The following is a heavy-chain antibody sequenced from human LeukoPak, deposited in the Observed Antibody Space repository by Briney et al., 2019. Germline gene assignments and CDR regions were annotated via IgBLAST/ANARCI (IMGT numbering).Heavy chain of an antibody. Sequence: GGSLRLSCAASGFTFSGNDMSWVRQAPGKGLEWVSVIYSGGGTYYADSVKGRFTISRDNSKNTLYLQMNSLRAEDTAVYYCARDRQRSRDFWSGYYNLYYYYGMDVWGQGTTVTVSS. V-gene: IGHV3-53*05. CDR2: IYSGGGT. CDR3: ARDRQRSRDFWSGYYNLYYYYGMDV. CDR1: GFTFSGND. D-gene: IGHD3-3*01. J-gene: IGHJ6*02.